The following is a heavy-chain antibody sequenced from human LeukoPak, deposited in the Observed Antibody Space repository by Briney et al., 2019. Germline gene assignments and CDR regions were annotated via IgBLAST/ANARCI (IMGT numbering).Heavy chain of an antibody. Sequence: GGSLRLSCVASGFTISSNYMSWVRQAPGKGLEWVSVIYTGGSTSYADSVKGRFTISRDNSKNTVYLQLNSLRAEDTAVYFCAKDSATYGRFDYWGQGTLVTVSS. J-gene: IGHJ4*02. V-gene: IGHV3-53*01. CDR3: AKDSATYGRFDY. D-gene: IGHD3-10*01. CDR1: GFTISSNY. CDR2: IYTGGST.